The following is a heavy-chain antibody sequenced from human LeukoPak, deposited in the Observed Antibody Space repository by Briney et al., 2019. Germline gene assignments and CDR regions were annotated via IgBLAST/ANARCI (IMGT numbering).Heavy chain of an antibody. CDR1: GFTFSSYE. D-gene: IGHD3-22*01. J-gene: IGHJ4*02. Sequence: GGSLRLSCAASGFTFSSYEMNWVRQAPGKGLEWVSYISSSGSTIYYADSVKGRFTISRDNAKNSLYLQMNSLRAEDTAVYYCAREGKYYYDSSADYWGQGTLATVSS. CDR2: ISSSGSTI. V-gene: IGHV3-48*03. CDR3: AREGKYYYDSSADY.